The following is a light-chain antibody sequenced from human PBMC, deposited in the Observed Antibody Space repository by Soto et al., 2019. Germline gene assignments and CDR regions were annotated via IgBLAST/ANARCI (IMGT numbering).Light chain of an antibody. V-gene: IGKV1-39*01. CDR2: GAS. CDR3: QQSFTTPRT. CDR1: QTISTS. Sequence: DVQLTQSPSSLSASVGDRLTITCRASQTISTSLNWYQQTPGKAPKVLIFGASNLQSGVPSRFSGSGSGTDFTLTITSLQPEDFATYYCQQSFTTPRTFGQGTKVDIK. J-gene: IGKJ1*01.